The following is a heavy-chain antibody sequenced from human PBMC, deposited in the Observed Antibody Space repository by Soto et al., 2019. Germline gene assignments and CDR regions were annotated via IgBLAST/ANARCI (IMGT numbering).Heavy chain of an antibody. CDR1: GYTFTRYT. Sequence: QVQLVQSGAEVKKPGASVKISCKASGYTFTRYTMNWVRQAPGQRLEWMGWINPDNGNTKSSQKFQDRVIITRDTSASTAYMDLSRLRSEDTAVYYCARGIATGQLDPWGQGTLVNVSS. CDR3: ARGIATGQLDP. CDR2: INPDNGNT. V-gene: IGHV1-3*01. J-gene: IGHJ5*02. D-gene: IGHD2-15*01.